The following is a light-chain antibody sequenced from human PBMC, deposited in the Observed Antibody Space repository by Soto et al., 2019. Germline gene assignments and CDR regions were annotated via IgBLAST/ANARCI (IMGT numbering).Light chain of an antibody. V-gene: IGLV2-11*01. J-gene: IGLJ1*01. Sequence: QSVLTHPRSVSGSPGQSVTISCTGTSSDVGGYNHVSWYQQHPGKAPKLMIFDVSKRPSGVPDRFSGCKSANTATLTISGLQAEDEADYYCCSYAGSYTYVFGTGTKVTVL. CDR2: DVS. CDR3: CSYAGSYTYV. CDR1: SSDVGGYNH.